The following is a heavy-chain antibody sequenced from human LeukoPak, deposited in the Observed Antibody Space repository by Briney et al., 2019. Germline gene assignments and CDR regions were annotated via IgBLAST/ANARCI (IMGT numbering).Heavy chain of an antibody. CDR3: ARSPGAFDI. CDR1: GGSISSYY. J-gene: IGHJ3*02. CDR2: IYYSGST. Sequence: SETLSLTCTVSGGSISSYYWSWIRQPPGKGLKWIGYIYYSGSTNYNPSLKSRVTISVDTSKNQFSLKLSSVTAADTAVYYCARSPGAFDIWGQGTMVTVSS. V-gene: IGHV4-59*01.